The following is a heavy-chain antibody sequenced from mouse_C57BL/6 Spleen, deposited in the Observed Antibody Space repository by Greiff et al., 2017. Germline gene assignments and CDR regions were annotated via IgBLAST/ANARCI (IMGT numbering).Heavy chain of an antibody. CDR1: GYAFSSYW. CDR2: IYPGDGDT. D-gene: IGHD1-1*01. CDR3: ARGAFITTVVAYYYAMDY. V-gene: IGHV1-80*01. J-gene: IGHJ4*01. Sequence: QVQLQQSGAELVKPGASVKISCKASGYAFSSYWMNWVKQRPGKGLEWIGQIYPGDGDTNYNGKFTGKATLTADKSSSTAYMQLSSLTSEDSAVYFCARGAFITTVVAYYYAMDYWGQGTSVTVSS.